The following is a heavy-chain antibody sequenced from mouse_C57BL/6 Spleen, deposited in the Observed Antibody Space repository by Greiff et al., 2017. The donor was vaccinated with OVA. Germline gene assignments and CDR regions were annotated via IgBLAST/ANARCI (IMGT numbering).Heavy chain of an antibody. Sequence: EVQLQQSGAELVRPGASVKLSCTASGFNIKDDYMHWVKQRPEQGLEWIGWIDPENGDTEYASKFQGKATITADTSSNTAYLQLSSLTSEDTAVSYSTSIYTWFAYWGQGTLVTVSA. V-gene: IGHV14-4*01. D-gene: IGHD2-1*01. CDR1: GFNIKDDY. CDR2: IDPENGDT. J-gene: IGHJ3*01. CDR3: TSIYTWFAY.